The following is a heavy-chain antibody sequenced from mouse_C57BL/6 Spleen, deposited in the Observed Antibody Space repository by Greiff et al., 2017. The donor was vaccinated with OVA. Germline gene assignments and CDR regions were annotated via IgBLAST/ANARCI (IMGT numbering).Heavy chain of an antibody. CDR2: INPNNGGT. CDR3: ARWAYYDYDWFAY. D-gene: IGHD2-4*01. J-gene: IGHJ3*01. Sequence: VQLQQSGPELVKPGASVKISCKASGYTFTDYYMNWVKQSHGKSLEWIGDINPNNGGTSYNQKFKGKATLTVDKSSSTAYMELRSLTSEDSAVYYCARWAYYDYDWFAYWGQGTLVTVSA. CDR1: GYTFTDYY. V-gene: IGHV1-26*01.